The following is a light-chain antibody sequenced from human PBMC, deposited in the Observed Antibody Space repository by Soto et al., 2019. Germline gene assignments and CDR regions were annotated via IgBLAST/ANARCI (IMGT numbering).Light chain of an antibody. CDR1: QSVSSN. CDR2: GAS. V-gene: IGKV3-15*01. Sequence: EIVMTQSPATQSVPPGERATLSCRASQSVSSNLAWYQQKPGQAPRLLIYGASTRATGIPARFSGSGSGTEFTLTISSLQSEDFAVYYCQQYNNWPPRTFGQGTKVDIK. J-gene: IGKJ1*01. CDR3: QQYNNWPPRT.